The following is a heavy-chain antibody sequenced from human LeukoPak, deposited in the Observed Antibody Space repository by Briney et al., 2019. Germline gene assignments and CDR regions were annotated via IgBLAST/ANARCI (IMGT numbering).Heavy chain of an antibody. CDR1: GFTFSSYT. J-gene: IGHJ3*02. CDR3: ARVPAGVIGMKDAFDI. V-gene: IGHV3-21*01. CDR2: ISRSSSYI. D-gene: IGHD3-16*02. Sequence: PGGSLRLSCAASGFTFSSYTMNWVRQAPGKGLEWVSSISRSSSYIYYADSMKGRFTISRDNANNSLFLQMNSLRAEDTAVYYCARVPAGVIGMKDAFDIWGQGTMVTVSS.